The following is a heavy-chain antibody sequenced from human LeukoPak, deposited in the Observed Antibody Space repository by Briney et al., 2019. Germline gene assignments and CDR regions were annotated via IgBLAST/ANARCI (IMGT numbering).Heavy chain of an antibody. CDR1: GYRFTSYW. Sequence: GESLKISCKGSGYRFTSYWITWVRQMPVKGLEWMGRLDPSDSYHSYSPSFQGHVTISVDRSISTAYLQWSSLKASDTAMYYCARHYSDSRVDAFDIWGQGTLVTVSS. V-gene: IGHV5-10-1*01. D-gene: IGHD3-22*01. CDR3: ARHYSDSRVDAFDI. J-gene: IGHJ3*02. CDR2: LDPSDSYH.